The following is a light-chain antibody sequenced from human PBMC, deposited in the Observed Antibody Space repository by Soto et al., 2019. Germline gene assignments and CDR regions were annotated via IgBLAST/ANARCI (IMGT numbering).Light chain of an antibody. CDR1: QDINSW. CDR2: AAS. CDR3: QQYYIYPLT. J-gene: IGKJ4*01. V-gene: IGKV1D-16*01. Sequence: DVQMTQSPSSLSASVGDRVTITCRSSQDINSWLAWYQQKPGNAPKSLIYAASSLQTGVPSRFSGSASGTHFTLTISNLQPEDSATYYCQQYYIYPLTFGGGTKVEIK.